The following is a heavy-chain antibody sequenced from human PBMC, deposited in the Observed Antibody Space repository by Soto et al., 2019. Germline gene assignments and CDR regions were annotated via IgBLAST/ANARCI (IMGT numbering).Heavy chain of an antibody. Sequence: GGSLRLCCAASGFTFSSYAMSWVRQAPGKGLEWVSAISGSGGSTYYADSVKGRFTISRDNSKNTLYLQMNSLRAEDTAVYYCAVPYCGGDCYDYWGQGTLVTVSS. D-gene: IGHD2-21*01. CDR3: AVPYCGGDCYDY. J-gene: IGHJ4*02. CDR2: ISGSGGST. CDR1: GFTFSSYA. V-gene: IGHV3-23*01.